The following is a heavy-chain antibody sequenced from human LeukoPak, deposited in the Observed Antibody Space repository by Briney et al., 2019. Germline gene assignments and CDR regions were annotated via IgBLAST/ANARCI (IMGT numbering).Heavy chain of an antibody. CDR3: GRGRYYAMDV. J-gene: IGHJ6*02. CDR2: INSDGSTT. V-gene: IGHV3-74*01. CDR1: GYTFSTYW. Sequence: GGSLRLSCAASGYTFSTYWMHWVRQAPGKGLVWVSRINSDGSTTSYADSVKGRFTISRDNAKNTLYLQMNSLRAEDTAVYYCGRGRYYAMDVWGQGTTVTVSS.